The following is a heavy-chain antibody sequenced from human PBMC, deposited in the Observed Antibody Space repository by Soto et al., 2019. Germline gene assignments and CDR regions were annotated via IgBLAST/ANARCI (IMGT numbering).Heavy chain of an antibody. CDR3: ARAHGLYSGSYGVGY. Sequence: GGSLRLSCAASGFTFSSYSMNWVRQAPGKGLEWVSYISSSSSTIYYADSVKGRFTISRDNAKNSRYLQMNSLRDEDTAVYYCARAHGLYSGSYGVGYWGQGTLVTVSS. V-gene: IGHV3-48*02. CDR2: ISSSSSTI. J-gene: IGHJ4*02. CDR1: GFTFSSYS. D-gene: IGHD1-26*01.